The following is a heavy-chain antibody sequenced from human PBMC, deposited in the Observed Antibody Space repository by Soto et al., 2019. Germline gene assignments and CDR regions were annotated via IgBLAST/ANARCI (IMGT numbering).Heavy chain of an antibody. J-gene: IGHJ4*02. CDR2: ISYDGSNK. CDR3: AKSTSFMSGPDY. V-gene: IGHV3-30*18. Sequence: QVQLVESGGGVVQPGRSLRLSCAASGFTFSSYGMHWARQAPGKGLEWVAVISYDGSNKYYADSVKGRFTISRDNSKNTLYLQMNSLRAEDTAVYYCAKSTSFMSGPDYWGQGTLVTVSS. D-gene: IGHD3-10*01. CDR1: GFTFSSYG.